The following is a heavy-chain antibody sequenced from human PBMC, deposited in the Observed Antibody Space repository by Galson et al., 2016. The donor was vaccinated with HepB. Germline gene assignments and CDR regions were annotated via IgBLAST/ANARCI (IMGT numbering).Heavy chain of an antibody. J-gene: IGHJ2*01. V-gene: IGHV1-46*01. Sequence: SVKVSCKASGYTFTSYYMHWVRQAPGQGLEWMGFINPSGGSTTSAQNFQGRVTMTTDTSTGTVYMELNSLRSEDTAVYYCARGGVHYDILTGYSNWYFDLWGRGTLVTVSS. CDR3: ARGGVHYDILTGYSNWYFDL. CDR2: INPSGGST. CDR1: GYTFTSYY. D-gene: IGHD3-9*01.